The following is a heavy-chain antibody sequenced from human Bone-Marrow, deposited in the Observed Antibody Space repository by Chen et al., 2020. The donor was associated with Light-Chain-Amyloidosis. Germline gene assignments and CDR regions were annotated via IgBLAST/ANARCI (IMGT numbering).Heavy chain of an antibody. D-gene: IGHD3-10*01. CDR2: INHSGST. CDR1: CGSFSGYY. CDR3: ARSRPFYGSGSYYTLWWFDP. Sequence: QVQLQQWGAGLLKPSETLSLTCAVYCGSFSGYYWSWIRQPPGKGLEWIGEINHSGSTNYNPSLKSRVTISVDTSKNQFSLKLSSVTAADTAVYYCARSRPFYGSGSYYTLWWFDPWGQGTLVTVSS. J-gene: IGHJ5*02. V-gene: IGHV4-34*01.